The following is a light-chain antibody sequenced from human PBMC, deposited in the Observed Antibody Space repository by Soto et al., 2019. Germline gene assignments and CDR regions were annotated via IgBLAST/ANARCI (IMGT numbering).Light chain of an antibody. CDR2: DAS. CDR3: QQRGNWPRTWA. Sequence: EIVLTQSPVNLSLSPGEGATLSCKASQSISIDLAWYQQKPGQVPRLLIYDASSRATGIPGRFTGSGSGTDFTLTISSIEPEDFAVYYCQQRGNWPRTWAFGQGTKVEV. J-gene: IGKJ1*01. V-gene: IGKV3-11*01. CDR1: QSISID.